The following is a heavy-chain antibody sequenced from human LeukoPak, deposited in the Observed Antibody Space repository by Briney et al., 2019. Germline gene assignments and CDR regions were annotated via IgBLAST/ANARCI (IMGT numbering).Heavy chain of an antibody. J-gene: IGHJ5*02. D-gene: IGHD3-10*01. CDR3: ARGNYGSGSYPARFDP. V-gene: IGHV1-8*03. CDR2: MNPNSGNT. CDR1: GYTFTSYD. Sequence: ASVKVSCKASGYTFTSYDINWVRQATGQGLEWMGWMNPNSGNTGYAQKFQGRVTITADESTSTAYMELSSLRSEDTAVYYCARGNYGSGSYPARFDPWGQGTLVTVSS.